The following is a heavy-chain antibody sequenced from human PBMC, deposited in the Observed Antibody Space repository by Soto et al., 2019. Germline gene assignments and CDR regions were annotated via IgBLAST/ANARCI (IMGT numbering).Heavy chain of an antibody. D-gene: IGHD3-10*01. CDR3: ARHTYYYGSGSSYFDY. Sequence: SETLSLTCTVSGGSISSYYWSWIRQPPGKGLEWIGYIYYSGSTNYNPSLKSRVTISVDTSKNQFSLKLSSVTAADTAVYYCARHTYYYGSGSSYFDYWGQGTLVTVSS. CDR1: GGSISSYY. CDR2: IYYSGST. V-gene: IGHV4-59*08. J-gene: IGHJ4*02.